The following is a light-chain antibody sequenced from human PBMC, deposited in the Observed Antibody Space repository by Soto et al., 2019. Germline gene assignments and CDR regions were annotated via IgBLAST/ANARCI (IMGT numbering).Light chain of an antibody. CDR1: QTVTRN. Sequence: EIVMTQSPATRSVSPGETVTFSCRASQTVTRNVAWYQQRPGQAPRLLVYDALRRATGIPARFSGSGSGTEFALTISSLQSADFAVYYCQQYNSWPPFTFGQGTKLEIK. CDR3: QQYNSWPPFT. J-gene: IGKJ2*01. CDR2: DAL. V-gene: IGKV3D-15*01.